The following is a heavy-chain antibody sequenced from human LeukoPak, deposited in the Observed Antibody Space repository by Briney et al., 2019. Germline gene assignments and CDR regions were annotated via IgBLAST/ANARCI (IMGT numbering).Heavy chain of an antibody. V-gene: IGHV4-59*08. D-gene: IGHD3-16*02. CDR3: ARHIGGGIEDMDV. CDR2: IYVTGST. J-gene: IGHJ6*03. Sequence: SETLSLTCIVSGGSIGTYYWSRIRQSPGKGLERIGYIYVTGSTRYNPYLQSRVTISVDTSRNQFFLKMSSVTAADTAVYYCARHIGGGIEDMDVWGTGTKVTVSS. CDR1: GGSIGTYY.